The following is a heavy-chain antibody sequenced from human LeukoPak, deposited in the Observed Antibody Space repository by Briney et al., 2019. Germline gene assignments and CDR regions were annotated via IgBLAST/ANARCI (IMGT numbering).Heavy chain of an antibody. D-gene: IGHD4-11*01. CDR1: GGSISSYY. CDR3: ARADVYRYFDY. V-gene: IGHV4-4*07. Sequence: SETLSLTCTVSGGSISSYYWSWLRQPAGKGLEWIGRIYTSGGTNYNPSLKSRITMSVDTSKNQFPLKLSSVTAADTAVYYCARADVYRYFDYWGQGTLVTVSS. J-gene: IGHJ4*02. CDR2: IYTSGGT.